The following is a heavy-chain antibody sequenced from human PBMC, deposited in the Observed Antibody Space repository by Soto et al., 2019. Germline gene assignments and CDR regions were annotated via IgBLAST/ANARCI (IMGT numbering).Heavy chain of an antibody. D-gene: IGHD3-10*01. CDR3: AFGEESRYYYYGMDV. Sequence: EVQLVESGGGLVQRGGSLSLSCSASGLTFSSYSMNWVRQSPGKGLEWVSYISSSSSTIYYAGSVKGRFTIYRDYATNSLYQQINILRAEDTAVYYFAFGEESRYYYYGMDVWGQGTTVTFSS. CDR2: ISSSSSTI. V-gene: IGHV3-48*01. CDR1: GLTFSSYS. J-gene: IGHJ6*02.